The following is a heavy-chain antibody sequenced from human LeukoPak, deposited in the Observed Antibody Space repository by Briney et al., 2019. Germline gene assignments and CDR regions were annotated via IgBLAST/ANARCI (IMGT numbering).Heavy chain of an antibody. J-gene: IGHJ4*02. CDR3: AKGLPYGSGRD. V-gene: IGHV3-23*01. D-gene: IGHD3-10*01. CDR1: GLPFSSYA. Sequence: GGSLRLSCAASGLPFSSYAMSWVRQDPGGGKEWVSGVTGSGGSTDYADSVKGRFTISRNNSKNTFYLQMNSLKAEDTAVYYCAKGLPYGSGRDWGQGTLVTVSS. CDR2: VTGSGGST.